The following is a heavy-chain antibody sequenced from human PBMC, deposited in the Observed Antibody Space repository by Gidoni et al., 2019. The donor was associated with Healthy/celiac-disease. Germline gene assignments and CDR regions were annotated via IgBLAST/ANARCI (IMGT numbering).Heavy chain of an antibody. CDR1: GFTFSSYR. D-gene: IGHD4-17*01. CDR2: IRSSSSTI. Sequence: EVQLVASGGGLVQPGGSLSLSCAASGFTFSSYRMNWVRQAPGKGLEWVSYIRSSSSTISYADSVKGRFTISRDNAKNSLYLQMNSLRDEDTAVYYCARDRGGRHDYGDYYYYYYGMDVWGQGTTVTVSS. V-gene: IGHV3-48*02. CDR3: ARDRGGRHDYGDYYYYYYGMDV. J-gene: IGHJ6*02.